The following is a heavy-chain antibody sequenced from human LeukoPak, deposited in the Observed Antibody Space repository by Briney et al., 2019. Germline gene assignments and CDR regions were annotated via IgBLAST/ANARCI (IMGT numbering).Heavy chain of an antibody. CDR2: IKHDGSEE. V-gene: IGHV3-7*03. CDR1: GFTFSRYW. CDR3: ARDGGYTYGRPDY. Sequence: GGSLRLSCAASGFTFSRYWMSWVRQAPGKGPEGVANIKHDGSEEYYVDSVKGRFTISKDNAKNSLYLQMNTLRVEDTAVYYCARDGGYTYGRPDYWGRGSLVIVSS. D-gene: IGHD5-18*01. J-gene: IGHJ4*02.